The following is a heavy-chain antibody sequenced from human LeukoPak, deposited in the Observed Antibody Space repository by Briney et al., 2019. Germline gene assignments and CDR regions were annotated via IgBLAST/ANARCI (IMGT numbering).Heavy chain of an antibody. V-gene: IGHV1-18*01. J-gene: IGHJ4*02. CDR3: ARDTYYDILTGYYVPPFDY. CDR2: ISAYNGNT. Sequence: ASVTVSFKASGYTFTSYGISWVRQAPGQGLEWMGWISAYNGNTNYAQKLQGRVTMTTDTSTSTAYMELRSLRSDDTAVYYCARDTYYDILTGYYVPPFDYWGQGTLVTVSS. D-gene: IGHD3-9*01. CDR1: GYTFTSYG.